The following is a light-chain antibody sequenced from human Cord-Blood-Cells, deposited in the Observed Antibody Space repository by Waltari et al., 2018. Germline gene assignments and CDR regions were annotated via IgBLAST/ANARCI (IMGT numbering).Light chain of an antibody. J-gene: IGKJ2*01. CDR2: AAS. V-gene: IGKV1-39*01. CDR3: QQSYSTPYT. CDR1: QSVSSSY. Sequence: GERVTLSCRASQSVSSSYLTWYQQKPGQAPRLLIYAASSLQSGVPSRFSGSGSGTDFTLTISSLQPEDFATYYCQQSYSTPYTFGQGTKLEIK.